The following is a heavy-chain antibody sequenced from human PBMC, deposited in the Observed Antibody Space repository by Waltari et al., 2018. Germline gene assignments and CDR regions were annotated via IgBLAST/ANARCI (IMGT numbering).Heavy chain of an antibody. Sequence: QLQLVQSGAEVKKPGASVKVSCKASAYSFPKYGVTWVRQAPGQGLEWMGGISLHNGNTKIPQKLQGRVTMTTDTSTSTAYMELRSLTSDDAAVYYCAGSTSPLGYYYYGTDVWGQGTTVTVSS. D-gene: IGHD1-26*01. CDR3: AGSTSPLGYYYYGTDV. J-gene: IGHJ6*02. CDR2: ISLHNGNT. CDR1: AYSFPKYG. V-gene: IGHV1-18*04.